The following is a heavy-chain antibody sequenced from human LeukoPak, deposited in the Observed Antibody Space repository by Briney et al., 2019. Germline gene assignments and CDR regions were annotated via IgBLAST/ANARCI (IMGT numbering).Heavy chain of an antibody. Sequence: SETLSLTCAVYGGSFSGYYWSWIRQPPGKGLEWIGEINHSGSTNYNPSLKSRVTISVDTSKNQFSLKLSSVTAADTAVYYCARGYYDFWSGYSYYFDYRGQGTLVTVSS. CDR2: INHSGST. J-gene: IGHJ4*02. CDR3: ARGYYDFWSGYSYYFDY. V-gene: IGHV4-34*01. CDR1: GGSFSGYY. D-gene: IGHD3-3*01.